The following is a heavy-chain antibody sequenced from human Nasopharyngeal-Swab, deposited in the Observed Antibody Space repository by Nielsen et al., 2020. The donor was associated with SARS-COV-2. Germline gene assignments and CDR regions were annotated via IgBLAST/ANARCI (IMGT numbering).Heavy chain of an antibody. CDR2: INPNTGGT. V-gene: IGHV1-2*04. D-gene: IGHD5-12*01. CDR1: GYTFTGCY. Sequence: ASVKVSCKASGYTFTGCYIYWVRQAPGQGLEGMGWINPNTGGTNYVQKFRGWVTMTRDTSISTAYMELSRLTSDDTAVYYCARGPGTGGYGAKSPRYQNSYYMDVWGKGTTVTVSS. CDR3: ARGPGTGGYGAKSPRYQNSYYMDV. J-gene: IGHJ6*03.